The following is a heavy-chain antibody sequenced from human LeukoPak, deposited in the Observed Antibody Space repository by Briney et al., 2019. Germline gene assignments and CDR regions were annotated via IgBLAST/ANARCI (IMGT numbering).Heavy chain of an antibody. CDR2: INHSGST. Sequence: SETLSLTCAVYGGSFSGYYWSWIRQPPGKGLEWIGEINHSGSTNYNPSLKSRVTISVDTSKNQFSLKLSSVTAADTAVYYCARSRPGTHPFDPWGQGTLVTVSP. CDR3: ARSRPGTHPFDP. CDR1: GGSFSGYY. D-gene: IGHD3-10*01. V-gene: IGHV4-34*01. J-gene: IGHJ5*02.